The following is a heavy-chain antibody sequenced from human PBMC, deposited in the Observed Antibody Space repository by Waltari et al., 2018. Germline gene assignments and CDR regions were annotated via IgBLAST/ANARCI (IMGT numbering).Heavy chain of an antibody. V-gene: IGHV3-30-3*01. CDR3: ARSYYDYVWGSYRYTYYFDY. CDR1: GFTFSSYA. Sequence: QVQLVESGGGVVQPGRSLRLSCAASGFTFSSYAMHWVRQAPGKGLEWVAVISYDGSNKYYADSVKGRFTISRDNSKNTLYLQMNSLRAEDTAVYYCARSYYDYVWGSYRYTYYFDYWGQGTLVTVSS. D-gene: IGHD3-16*02. J-gene: IGHJ4*02. CDR2: ISYDGSNK.